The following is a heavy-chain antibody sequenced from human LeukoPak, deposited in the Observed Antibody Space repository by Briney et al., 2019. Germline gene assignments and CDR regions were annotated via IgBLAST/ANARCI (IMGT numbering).Heavy chain of an antibody. CDR2: IIPIFGTA. V-gene: IGHV1-69*01. D-gene: IGHD6-6*01. CDR3: AIIAARPRYYYYYMDV. J-gene: IGHJ6*03. CDR1: VGTFSSYA. Sequence: GSSVKVSCKASVGTFSSYAISWVRQAPGQGLEWMGGIIPIFGTANYAQKFQGRVTITADESTSTAYMELSSLRSEDTAVYYCAIIAARPRYYYYYMDVWGKGTTVTVSS.